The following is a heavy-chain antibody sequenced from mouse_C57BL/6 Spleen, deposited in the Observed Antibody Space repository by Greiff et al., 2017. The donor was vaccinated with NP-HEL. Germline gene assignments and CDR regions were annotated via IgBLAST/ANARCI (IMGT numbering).Heavy chain of an antibody. D-gene: IGHD2-10*01. V-gene: IGHV1-81*01. Sequence: VQRVESGAELARPGASVKLSCKASGYTFTSYGISWVKQRTGQGLEWIGEIYPRSGNTYYNEKFKGKATLTADKSSSTAYMELRSLTSEDSAVYFCAISLLSHYFDYWGQGTTLTVSS. CDR1: GYTFTSYG. J-gene: IGHJ2*01. CDR2: IYPRSGNT. CDR3: AISLLSHYFDY.